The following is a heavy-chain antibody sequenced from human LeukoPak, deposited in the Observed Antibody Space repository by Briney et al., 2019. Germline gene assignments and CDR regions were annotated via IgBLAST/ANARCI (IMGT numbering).Heavy chain of an antibody. V-gene: IGHV3-15*01. CDR1: GFTLSNAW. Sequence: GGSLRLSCAASGFTLSNAWMNWVCQAPGKGLEWVGLIKSKTNGETRDYAAPVKGRFTISRDDSDNTLYLQMSSLRADDTAVYYCARRSVTTFDYWGQGTLVTVSS. D-gene: IGHD4-17*01. CDR3: ARRSVTTFDY. CDR2: IKSKTNGETR. J-gene: IGHJ4*02.